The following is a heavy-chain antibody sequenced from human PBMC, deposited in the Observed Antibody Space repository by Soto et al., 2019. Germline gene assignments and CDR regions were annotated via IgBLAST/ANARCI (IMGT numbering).Heavy chain of an antibody. J-gene: IGHJ4*02. V-gene: IGHV3-30*18. CDR3: AKSYDTLNGTYLSVDS. D-gene: IGHD3-9*01. CDR1: GFIFTSVA. CDR2: ISYDGRKH. Sequence: QVQLVESGGGVIQPGRSLRLSCAASGFIFTSVAMHWVRQTPGKGLEWVALISYDGRKHYYADSVKGRFTISRDNSRNTLNLEMNSLRAEDTAIYFCAKSYDTLNGTYLSVDSWGLGTLVIVSS.